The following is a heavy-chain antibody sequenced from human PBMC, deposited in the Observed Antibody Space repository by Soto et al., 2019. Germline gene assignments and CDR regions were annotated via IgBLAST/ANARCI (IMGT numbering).Heavy chain of an antibody. CDR1: GYTYSGYD. V-gene: IGHV1-8*01. J-gene: IGHJ6*02. CDR2: VSPDSGST. CDR3: ARDSGYSYGSLPSYGMDV. D-gene: IGHD5-18*01. Sequence: ASVKVSCKASGYTYSGYDMNWMRQATGQGREWMGWVSPDSGSTGYAGIFQGRVTMTRDTSTSTVYMELSSLRSEDTAVYYCARDSGYSYGSLPSYGMDVWGQGTTVTVSS.